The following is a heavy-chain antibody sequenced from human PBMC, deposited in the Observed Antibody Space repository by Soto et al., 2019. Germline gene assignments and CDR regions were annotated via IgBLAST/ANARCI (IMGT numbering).Heavy chain of an antibody. D-gene: IGHD4-17*01. CDR3: ANMEYGDYGTGAFDI. CDR1: GFTFRSYW. CDR2: IKQDGSEN. J-gene: IGHJ3*02. Sequence: EVQLVESGGGLVQPGGSLRLSCAASGFTFRSYWMSWVRQTPGKGLEWVANIKQDGSENYYVDSVKGRFTISRDNAENSLYLQMTSLRVDDTSVYYCANMEYGDYGTGAFDIWGQGTMVTVSS. V-gene: IGHV3-7*01.